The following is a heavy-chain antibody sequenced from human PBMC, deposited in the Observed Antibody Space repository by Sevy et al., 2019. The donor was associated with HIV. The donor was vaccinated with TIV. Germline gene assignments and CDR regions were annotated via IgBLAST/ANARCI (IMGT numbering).Heavy chain of an antibody. Sequence: GGYLRLSCAASGFPFINYAMSWVRQAPGKGLEWLSAIGGSGGSSLYADSVKGRFTISRDNSKNTLYLQMNSLRADDTAACYCAKDIAIVVGDAFDLWGQGTLVTVSS. D-gene: IGHD3-22*01. V-gene: IGHV3-23*01. CDR2: IGGSGGSS. CDR1: GFPFINYA. J-gene: IGHJ3*01. CDR3: AKDIAIVVGDAFDL.